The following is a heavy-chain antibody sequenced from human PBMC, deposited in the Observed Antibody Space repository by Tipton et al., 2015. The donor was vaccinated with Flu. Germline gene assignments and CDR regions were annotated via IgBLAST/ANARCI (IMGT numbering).Heavy chain of an antibody. CDR1: GYSISIGYY. J-gene: IGHJ4*02. CDR3: ARHTGDSVRGVIDY. V-gene: IGHV4-38-2*01. D-gene: IGHD3-10*02. CDR2: IYHSGST. Sequence: LVKPSETLSLTCAVSGYSISIGYYWGWVRQPPGKGLEWIGTIYHSGSTYYNPSLKRRLTMSMDTSMNQFSLKLSSVTAADTAVYYCARHTGDSVRGVIDYWGQGTLVTVSS.